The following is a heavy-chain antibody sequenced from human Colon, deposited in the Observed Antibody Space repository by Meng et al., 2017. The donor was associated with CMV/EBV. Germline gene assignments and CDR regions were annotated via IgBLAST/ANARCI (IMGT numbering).Heavy chain of an antibody. V-gene: IGHV3-30*03. D-gene: IGHD2-15*01. CDR3: GGAGDGRFIKDAFDH. Sequence: GESLKLSCAASGITLSNYKMHWVRQAPGKGLEWVAAISYDGTKTYHGDSVKGRFTISRDNSKNSLYLQMDNLRPADTGVYYCGGAGDGRFIKDAFDHWGQGALVTVSS. CDR2: ISYDGTKT. CDR1: GITLSNYK. J-gene: IGHJ4*02.